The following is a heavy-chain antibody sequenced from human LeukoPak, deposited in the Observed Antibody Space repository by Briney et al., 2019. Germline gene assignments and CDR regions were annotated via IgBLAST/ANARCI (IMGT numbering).Heavy chain of an antibody. D-gene: IGHD7-27*01. CDR3: ASDLGIGY. CDR2: ISSDGSSI. Sequence: GGSLRLSCAASGFTLSNYWMHWVRQAPEKGLVWVSLISSDGSSISYADSVKGRFTVSRDNAKNTLYLQMTSLRAEDTAMYYCASDLGIGYWGQGTLVTVSS. V-gene: IGHV3-74*01. CDR1: GFTLSNYW. J-gene: IGHJ4*02.